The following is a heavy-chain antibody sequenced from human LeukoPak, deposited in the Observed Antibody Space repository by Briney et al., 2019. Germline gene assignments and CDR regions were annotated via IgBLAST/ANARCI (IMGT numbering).Heavy chain of an antibody. CDR1: GFTVSSNY. Sequence: GGSLGLSCAASGFTVSSNYMSWVRQAPGKGLEWVSVIYSGGSTYYADSVKGRFTISRHNSKNTLYLQMNSLRAEDTAVYYCARSPYTYSSSWYYFDYWGQGTLVTVSS. CDR2: IYSGGST. J-gene: IGHJ4*02. D-gene: IGHD6-13*01. V-gene: IGHV3-53*04. CDR3: ARSPYTYSSSWYYFDY.